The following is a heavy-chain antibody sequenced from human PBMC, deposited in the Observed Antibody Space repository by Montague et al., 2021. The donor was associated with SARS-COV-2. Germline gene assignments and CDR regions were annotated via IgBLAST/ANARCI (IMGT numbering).Heavy chain of an antibody. CDR1: GGSVSDYY. V-gene: IGHV4-34*01. Sequence: SETLSLTCAVYGGSVSDYYWSWIRQPPGKGLEWIGEINHSGSTNYNPSLKSRVTTSVDTFKNQFSLKLTSVTAADTAVYYCARGPRITMIVVVITDIWFDPWGQGILVTVSS. J-gene: IGHJ5*02. D-gene: IGHD3-22*01. CDR2: INHSGST. CDR3: ARGPRITMIVVVITDIWFDP.